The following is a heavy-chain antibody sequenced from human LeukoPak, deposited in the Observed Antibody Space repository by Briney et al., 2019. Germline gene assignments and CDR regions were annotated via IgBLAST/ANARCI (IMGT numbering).Heavy chain of an antibody. CDR1: GFTFSAHY. D-gene: IGHD3-3*01. CDR3: AKAFCSEKQCTLDS. J-gene: IGHJ4*02. CDR2: IREKANSKTT. Sequence: GGSLRLSCAASGFTFSAHYMDWVRHAPGRGLEWVGRIREKANSKTTVYAASAECRFAISRDDSTNSVFLQMNSLKTEDTAVYYCAKAFCSEKQCTLDSWGQGTLVSVSS. V-gene: IGHV3-72*01.